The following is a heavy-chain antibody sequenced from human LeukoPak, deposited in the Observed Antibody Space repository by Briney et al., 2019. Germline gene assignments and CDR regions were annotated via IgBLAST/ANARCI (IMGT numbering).Heavy chain of an antibody. V-gene: IGHV4-30-4*08. Sequence: SQTLSLTCTVSGGSISSGDYYWSWIRQPPGKGLEWIGYIYYSGSTYYNPSLKSRVTISVDTSKNQFSLKLSSVTAADTAVYYCARVAFWSGYRNDYWGQGTLVTVSS. CDR3: ARVAFWSGYRNDY. CDR2: IYYSGST. CDR1: GGSISSGDYY. J-gene: IGHJ4*02. D-gene: IGHD3-3*01.